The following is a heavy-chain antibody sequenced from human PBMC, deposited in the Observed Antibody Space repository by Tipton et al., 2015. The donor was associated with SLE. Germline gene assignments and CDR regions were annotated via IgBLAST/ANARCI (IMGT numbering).Heavy chain of an antibody. CDR1: GFTFSNYA. CDR2: IYSATSI. D-gene: IGHD1-20*01. V-gene: IGHV3-53*05. Sequence: SLRLSCAASGFTFSNYAIHWVRQAPGKGLEWVSVIYSATSIYYADSVKGRFTISRDISKNTLYLQMNNLRAEDTAIYYCAIDNWKERAIDSWGQGTLVTVSS. CDR3: AIDNWKERAIDS. J-gene: IGHJ4*02.